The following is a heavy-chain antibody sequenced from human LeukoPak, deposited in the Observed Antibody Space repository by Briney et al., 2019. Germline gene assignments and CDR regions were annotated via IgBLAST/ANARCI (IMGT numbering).Heavy chain of an antibody. CDR3: ASSHSSGWYYFDY. D-gene: IGHD6-19*01. J-gene: IGHJ4*02. CDR1: GFTFSSYE. V-gene: IGHV3-48*03. CDR2: ISSSGSTI. Sequence: PGGSLRLSCAASGFTFSSYEMHWVCQAPGKGLEWVSYISSSGSTIYYADSVKGRFTISRDNAKNSLYLQMNSLRAEDTAVYYCASSHSSGWYYFDYWGQGTLVTVSS.